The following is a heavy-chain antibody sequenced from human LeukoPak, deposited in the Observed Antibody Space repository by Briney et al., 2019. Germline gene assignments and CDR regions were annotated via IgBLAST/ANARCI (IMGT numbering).Heavy chain of an antibody. CDR1: GGSFSGYY. Sequence: SETLSVTCAVYGGSFSGYYWSWIRQPPGKGLEWIGEINHSGSTNYNPSLKSRVTISVDTSKNQFSLKLSSVTAADTAVYYCARGVGHPLADYYYYGMDVWGQGTTVTVSS. CDR3: ARGVGHPLADYYYYGMDV. D-gene: IGHD3/OR15-3a*01. CDR2: INHSGST. J-gene: IGHJ6*02. V-gene: IGHV4-34*01.